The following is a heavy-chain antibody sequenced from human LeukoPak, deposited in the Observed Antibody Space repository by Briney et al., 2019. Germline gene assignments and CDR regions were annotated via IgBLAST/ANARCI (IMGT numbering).Heavy chain of an antibody. CDR2: SGSGGST. V-gene: IGHV3-23*01. D-gene: IGHD3-10*01. CDR3: AKYGSGSNFDY. Sequence: GGSLRLSCAASGFIFSSYAMSWVRQAPGKGLEWVSGSGSGGSTHYADSVKGRFTISRDNSKNTLYLQMNSLRAEDTAVYYCAKYGSGSNFDYWGQGILVTVSS. CDR1: GFIFSSYA. J-gene: IGHJ4*02.